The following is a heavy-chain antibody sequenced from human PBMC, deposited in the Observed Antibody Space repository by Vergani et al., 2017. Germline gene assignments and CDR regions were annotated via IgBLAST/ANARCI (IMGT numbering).Heavy chain of an antibody. D-gene: IGHD3-10*01. V-gene: IGHV1-69*02. CDR1: GGTFSSYT. CDR2: IIPILGIA. J-gene: IGHJ3*02. Sequence: QVQLVQSGAEVKKPGSSVKVSCKASGGTFSSYTISWVRQAPGQGLEWMGRIIPILGIANYAQKFQGRVTMTRDTSTSTVYMELSSLRSEDTAVYYCASPVHYLFAFDIWGQGTMVTVSS. CDR3: ASPVHYLFAFDI.